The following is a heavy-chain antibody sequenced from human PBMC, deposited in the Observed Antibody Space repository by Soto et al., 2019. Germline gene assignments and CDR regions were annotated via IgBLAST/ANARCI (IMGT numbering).Heavy chain of an antibody. Sequence: QVQLQQWGAGLLKPSETLSLTCAVYGGSFSGYYWSWIRQPPGKGLEWIGEINHRGSTNYNPSLTARLPISVATSHSPFSLKLHSVPAAATAVYYCARGSRVKIPAASARDYSFQGLDVWGQGTAVTVSS. CDR1: GGSFSGYY. V-gene: IGHV4-34*01. CDR2: INHRGST. J-gene: IGHJ6*02. CDR3: ARGSRVKIPAASARDYSFQGLDV. D-gene: IGHD2-2*01.